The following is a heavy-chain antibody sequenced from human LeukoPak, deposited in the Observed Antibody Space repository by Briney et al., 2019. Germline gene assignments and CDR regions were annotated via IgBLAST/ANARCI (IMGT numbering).Heavy chain of an antibody. D-gene: IGHD6-13*01. V-gene: IGHV3-23*01. CDR3: SRDRGIGYPSSWRGGLYNFDY. Sequence: GGTLRLSCVASGFTFRSHGMNWVRQAPGKGLEWVSGISPNGVITYYADSVKGRFTISRDNSKGTVYLQMNSLRPEDTAVYYCSRDRGIGYPSSWRGGLYNFDYWGQGTLVIVSS. J-gene: IGHJ4*02. CDR2: ISPNGVIT. CDR1: GFTFRSHG.